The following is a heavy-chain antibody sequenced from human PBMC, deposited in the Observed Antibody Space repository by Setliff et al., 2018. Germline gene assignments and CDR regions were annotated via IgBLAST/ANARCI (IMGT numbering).Heavy chain of an antibody. J-gene: IGHJ5*02. CDR2: ISAYNGNT. CDR1: GGTFSSYA. CDR3: ARVYDTNTYRWFAP. Sequence: ASVKVSCKASGGTFSSYAISWVRQAPGQGLEWMGWISAYNGNTNYAQKLQGRVTMTTDTSTSTAYMELRSLRSDDTAVYHCARVYDTNTYRWFAPWGQGTLVTVSS. D-gene: IGHD3-9*01. V-gene: IGHV1-18*01.